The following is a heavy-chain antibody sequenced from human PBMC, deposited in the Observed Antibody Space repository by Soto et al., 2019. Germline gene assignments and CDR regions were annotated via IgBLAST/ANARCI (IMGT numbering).Heavy chain of an antibody. Sequence: GGSLRLSCAGSGFTFKWFGMNWVRQAPGKGLEWVARISNDGSNEYYVDSVKGRFTISRDNSKNTLYLQMDSLRAEDTAVYYCAKGEVRGIIPSYFDYWGLGTLVTVSS. J-gene: IGHJ4*02. D-gene: IGHD3-10*01. CDR2: ISNDGSNE. CDR1: GFTFKWFG. V-gene: IGHV3-30*18. CDR3: AKGEVRGIIPSYFDY.